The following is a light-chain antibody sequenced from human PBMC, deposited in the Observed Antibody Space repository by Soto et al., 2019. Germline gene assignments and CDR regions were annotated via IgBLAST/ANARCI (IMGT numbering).Light chain of an antibody. CDR3: QQSYSMPRT. V-gene: IGKV1-39*01. CDR1: QSISSY. J-gene: IGKJ1*01. CDR2: GAS. Sequence: DIQMTQSPSSLSASVGDRDTITCRASQSISSYLNWYQQKPGNAPKLLIYGASSLQSGVPSRFSGSGSGTDFTLTISSLQPEDFATYYCQQSYSMPRTFGQGTKVEIK.